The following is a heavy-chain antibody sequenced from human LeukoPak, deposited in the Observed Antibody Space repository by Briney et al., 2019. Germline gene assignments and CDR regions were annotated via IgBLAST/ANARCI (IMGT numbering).Heavy chain of an antibody. CDR1: GGSISTYY. J-gene: IGHJ3*02. CDR2: IHYSGST. V-gene: IGHV4-59*08. CDR3: ARHSVTAGTEYAFDI. D-gene: IGHD6-13*01. Sequence: SESLSLTCTVSGGSISTYYWSWIRQPPGKGLVWTGYIHYSGSTNYNPSLKSRVTISVDTSKNQFSLKLSSVTAADTAVYYCARHSVTAGTEYAFDIWGQGTMVTVSS.